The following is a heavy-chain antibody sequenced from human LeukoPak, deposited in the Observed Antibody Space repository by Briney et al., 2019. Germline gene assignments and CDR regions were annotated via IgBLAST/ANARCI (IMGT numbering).Heavy chain of an antibody. J-gene: IGHJ6*04. CDR1: GFTFSSYE. D-gene: IGHD3-10*02. V-gene: IGHV3-48*03. CDR3: AELGITMIGGV. Sequence: GGSLRLSCAASGFTFSSYEMNWVRQAPGKGLEWVSYISSSGSTIYYADSEKGRFTISSDNAKNSLHLQMNSRSAEDTAVYYCAELGITMIGGVWGKGTTVTISS. CDR2: ISSSGSTI.